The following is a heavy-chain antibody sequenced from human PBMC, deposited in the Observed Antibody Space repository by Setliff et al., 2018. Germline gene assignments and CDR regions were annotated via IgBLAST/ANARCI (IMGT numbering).Heavy chain of an antibody. CDR1: GGTFSSYA. D-gene: IGHD2-21*01. CDR3: ARPLSLCGGECNSHWFDP. J-gene: IGHJ5*02. Sequence: SVKVSCKASGGTFSSYAISWVRQAPGQGLEWMGGIIPILGIANYAQKFQGRVTMTTDTSTSTAYPELKSLGSDDTAVYYCARPLSLCGGECNSHWFDPWGQGTLVTVSS. CDR2: IIPILGIA. V-gene: IGHV1-69*10.